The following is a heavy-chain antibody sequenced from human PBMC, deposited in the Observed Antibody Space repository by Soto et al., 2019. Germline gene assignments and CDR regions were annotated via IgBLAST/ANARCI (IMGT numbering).Heavy chain of an antibody. CDR2: IYTSGRT. D-gene: IGHD6-6*01. CDR3: ARDSTSRGWFDP. J-gene: IGHJ5*02. V-gene: IGHV4-4*07. CDR1: GGALSSYY. Sequence: XTLSLPCTVSGGALSSYYWSWIRQPAGKGLEWIGRIYTSGRTNYNPSLKSRVTMSVDTYKNQFSLKMSSVTAADKAVYYCARDSTSRGWFDPWGQGTLGTVSA.